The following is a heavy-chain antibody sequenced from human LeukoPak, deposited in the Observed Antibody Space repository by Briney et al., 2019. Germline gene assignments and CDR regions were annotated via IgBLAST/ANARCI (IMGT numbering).Heavy chain of an antibody. V-gene: IGHV3-15*01. CDR1: GFTFSNAW. CDR2: IKSKTDGGTT. D-gene: IGHD6-19*01. Sequence: GGSLRLSCAASGFTFSNAWMNWVRQAPGKGLEWVCRIKSKTDGGTTDYAAPVKGRFTISRDDSKNTLYLQMNSLKTEDTAVYYCTTTSVAGTMGYWGQGTLVTVSS. CDR3: TTTSVAGTMGY. J-gene: IGHJ4*02.